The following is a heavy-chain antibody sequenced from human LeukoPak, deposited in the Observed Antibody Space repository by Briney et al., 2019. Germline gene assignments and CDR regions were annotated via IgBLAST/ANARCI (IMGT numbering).Heavy chain of an antibody. D-gene: IGHD2-15*01. Sequence: PSETLSLTCTVSGGSISSYNWSWIRQPPGKGLEWIGYIYYSGSTNYNPSLKSRVTISVDTSKNQFSLKLSSVTAADTAVYYCARDHCSGGSCFDAFDIWGQGTMVTVSS. CDR1: GGSISSYN. V-gene: IGHV4-59*01. CDR3: ARDHCSGGSCFDAFDI. CDR2: IYYSGST. J-gene: IGHJ3*02.